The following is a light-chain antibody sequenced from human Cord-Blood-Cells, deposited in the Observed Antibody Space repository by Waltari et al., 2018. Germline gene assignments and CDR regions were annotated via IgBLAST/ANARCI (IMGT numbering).Light chain of an antibody. V-gene: IGLV2-8*01. CDR1: SSDVGGYTY. CDR2: EVS. J-gene: IGLJ1*01. Sequence: QSALTQPPSASGSPGQSVTISCTGTSSDVGGYTYVSWYQQQPGNAPKRMIYEVSNRPAGVPDRFAGSKSGNTASLTVSGLQAEDEADYYCSSYAGSNNLDFGTGTKVTVL. CDR3: SSYAGSNNLD.